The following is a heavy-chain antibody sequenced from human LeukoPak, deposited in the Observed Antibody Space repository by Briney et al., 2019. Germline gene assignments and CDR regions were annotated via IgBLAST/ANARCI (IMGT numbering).Heavy chain of an antibody. D-gene: IGHD3-10*01. CDR2: IYYSGST. Sequence: SETLSLTCTVSGVSISSYYWSWIRQPPGKGLEWIGYIYYSGSTNYNPSLKSRVTISVDTSKNQFSLKLSSVTAADTAVYYCAGTEGGRIKVFDIWGQGTMVTVSS. J-gene: IGHJ3*02. CDR1: GVSISSYY. CDR3: AGTEGGRIKVFDI. V-gene: IGHV4-59*01.